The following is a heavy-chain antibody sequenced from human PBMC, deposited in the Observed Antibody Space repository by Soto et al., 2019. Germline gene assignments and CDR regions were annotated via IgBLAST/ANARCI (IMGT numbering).Heavy chain of an antibody. CDR2: IIPLFGTT. V-gene: IGHV1-69*01. CDR3: ARAHGSSWYNWFDP. Sequence: QVQLVQSGADLKKPGSSVMVSCKASGGSFSNSSISWVRQAPGQGLEWMGGIIPLFGTTNYAQKFRGRVTITADESTSTAYMEMSSLRFEDTAVYYCARAHGSSWYNWFDPWGQGTLVTVSS. D-gene: IGHD6-13*01. CDR1: GGSFSNSS. J-gene: IGHJ5*02.